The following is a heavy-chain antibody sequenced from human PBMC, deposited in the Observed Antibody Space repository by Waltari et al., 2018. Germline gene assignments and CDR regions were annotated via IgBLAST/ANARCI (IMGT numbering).Heavy chain of an antibody. CDR2: ICSGGST. Sequence: EVQLLESGGGLVQPGGYLRRSCAASGFTFSSYAISSVRQAPGKGLEWVSVICSGGSTYYADSVKGRFTISRDNSKNTLYLQMNSLRAEDTAVYYCAKVLVGATARGDYWGQGTLVTVSS. V-gene: IGHV3-23*03. CDR1: GFTFSSYA. CDR3: AKVLVGATARGDY. J-gene: IGHJ4*02. D-gene: IGHD1-26*01.